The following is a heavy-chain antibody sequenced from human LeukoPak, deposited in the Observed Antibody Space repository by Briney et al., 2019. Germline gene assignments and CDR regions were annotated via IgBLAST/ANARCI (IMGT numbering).Heavy chain of an antibody. D-gene: IGHD5-18*01. CDR3: SKAGDTNYYRYGDH. Sequence: GGTLRLSCSASGFTFTTYGMNWVRQAPGKGLEWVSGIGGSGIRTYYADSVKGRFTISRDNAKNTLYLQMNNLRGEDTALYYCSKAGDTNYYRYGDHWGQGTLVTVSS. CDR1: GFTFTTYG. V-gene: IGHV3-23*01. CDR2: IGGSGIRT. J-gene: IGHJ4*02.